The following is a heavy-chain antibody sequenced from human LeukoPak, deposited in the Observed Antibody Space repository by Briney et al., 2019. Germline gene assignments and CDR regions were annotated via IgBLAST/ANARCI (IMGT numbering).Heavy chain of an antibody. CDR3: TRHQYDAFEI. CDR2: IYGGGGT. V-gene: IGHV3-66*04. J-gene: IGHJ3*02. Sequence: PGGSLRLSCAASGFTFSSYMMNWVRQAPGKGLEWVSVIYGGGGTYYADSAKGRFAISRDNSKNTLYLQISSLRAEDTAIYYCTRHQYDAFEIWGQGTMVTVSS. D-gene: IGHD4-11*01. CDR1: GFTFSSYM.